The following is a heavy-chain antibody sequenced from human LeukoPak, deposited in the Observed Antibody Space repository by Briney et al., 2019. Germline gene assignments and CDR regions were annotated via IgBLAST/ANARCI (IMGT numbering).Heavy chain of an antibody. CDR1: GFNFNYYA. V-gene: IGHV3-23*01. CDR3: ARHDSFIPY. J-gene: IGHJ4*02. D-gene: IGHD5-18*01. Sequence: GGSLRLSCAASGFNFNYYAMSWVRQAPAKGLEWVSGISDNEGRTYYTDSVKGRFTISRDRTKNTVYLQMHNLRADDTAVYFCARHDSFIPYWGQGTLVTVSS. CDR2: ISDNEGRT.